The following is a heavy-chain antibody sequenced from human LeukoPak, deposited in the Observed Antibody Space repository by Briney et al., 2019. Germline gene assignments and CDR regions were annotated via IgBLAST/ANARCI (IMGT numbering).Heavy chain of an antibody. D-gene: IGHD6-13*01. V-gene: IGHV5-51*01. Sequence: GESLKISCQASGFPFTTSWIGWVRQLPGQGLEWMGIIYPGDSDTRYSPSFQGQVTISADKSINTAYLQLTSLKASDTAMYYCARQVTAAAGTPYYYYYYYMDVWGKGTTVTVSS. CDR3: ARQVTAAAGTPYYYYYYYMDV. CDR1: GFPFTTSW. J-gene: IGHJ6*03. CDR2: IYPGDSDT.